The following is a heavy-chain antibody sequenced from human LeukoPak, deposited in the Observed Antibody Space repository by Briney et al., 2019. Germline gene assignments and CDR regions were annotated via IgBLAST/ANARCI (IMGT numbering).Heavy chain of an antibody. Sequence: PGRSLRLSCAASGFTFSSYGMHWVRQAPGKGLEWVAFIRYDGSNKYYADSVKGRFTISRDNSKNTLYLQMNSLRAEDTAVYYCAKDRDDILTGCFDYWGQGTLVTVSS. CDR1: GFTFSSYG. CDR2: IRYDGSNK. J-gene: IGHJ4*02. V-gene: IGHV3-30*02. D-gene: IGHD3-9*01. CDR3: AKDRDDILTGCFDY.